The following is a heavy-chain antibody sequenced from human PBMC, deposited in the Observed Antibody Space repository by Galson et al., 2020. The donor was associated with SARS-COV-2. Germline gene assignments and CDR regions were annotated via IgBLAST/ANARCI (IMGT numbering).Heavy chain of an antibody. D-gene: IGHD1-1*01. CDR2: IYDTGRT. Sequence: SETLSLTCPVSGGSISTYYWSWIRQPPGKGLEWIGSIYDTGRTNYNPSLKSRVTISVDTSKNQFSLKLNSVTAADTAVYYCTRRLGGYMNQFDYWGQGTQVTVSS. CDR1: GGSISTYY. V-gene: IGHV4-59*01. CDR3: TRRLGGYMNQFDY. J-gene: IGHJ4*02.